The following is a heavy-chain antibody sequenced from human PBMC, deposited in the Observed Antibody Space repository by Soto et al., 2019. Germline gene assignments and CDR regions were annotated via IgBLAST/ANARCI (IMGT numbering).Heavy chain of an antibody. V-gene: IGHV1-69*01. CDR2: IIPMFGTA. J-gene: IGHJ5*02. CDR1: GGTFSRDA. CDR3: ARGVVVVAASQLGWLDP. D-gene: IGHD2-15*01. Sequence: QVQLVQSGAEVKKPGSSVKVSCKASGGTFSRDAISWVRQAPGQGLEWMGGIIPMFGTAKYVQKFQGRLTITADDSTPTAYMELRSLRSDDTAVYYCARGVVVVAASQLGWLDPWGQGTLVTVSS.